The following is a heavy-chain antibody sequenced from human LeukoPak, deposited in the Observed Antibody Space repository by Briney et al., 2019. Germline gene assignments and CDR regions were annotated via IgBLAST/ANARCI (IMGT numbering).Heavy chain of an antibody. CDR1: GYTFTSYY. D-gene: IGHD6-19*01. V-gene: IGHV1-46*01. CDR3: ASGVGWYYFDY. CDR2: INPSGGST. Sequence: GASVKVSCKASGYTFTSYYMHWVRQAPGQGLEWMGTINPSGGSTSYAQKFQGRVTMTRDTSTSTVYMELSSLRSEDTAVYYCASGVGWYYFDYWGQGTLVTVSS. J-gene: IGHJ4*02.